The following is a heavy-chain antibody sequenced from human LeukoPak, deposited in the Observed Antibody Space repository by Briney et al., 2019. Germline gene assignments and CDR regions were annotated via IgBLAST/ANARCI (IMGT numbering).Heavy chain of an antibody. V-gene: IGHV6-1*01. D-gene: IGHD6-19*01. CDR2: TYYRSKWYN. Sequence: SQTLSLTCAISGDXVSSNSAAWNWIRQSPSRGLEWLGRTYYRSKWYNDYSVFVKSRITINPDTSKNQFSLQLNSVTPEDTAVYYCARGGYSSGWRLDYWGQGTLVTVSS. J-gene: IGHJ4*02. CDR3: ARGGYSSGWRLDY. CDR1: GDXVSSNSAA.